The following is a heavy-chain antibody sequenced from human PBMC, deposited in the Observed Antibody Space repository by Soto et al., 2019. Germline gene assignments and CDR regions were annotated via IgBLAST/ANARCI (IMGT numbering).Heavy chain of an antibody. CDR2: INSDGSST. J-gene: IGHJ6*02. CDR3: ARASITMVRGVRGHNYYYGMDV. V-gene: IGHV3-74*01. CDR1: GFTFSSYW. D-gene: IGHD3-10*01. Sequence: GGSLRLSCAASGFTFSSYWMHWVRQAPGKGLVWVSRINSDGSSTSYADSVKGRFTISRDNAKNTLYLQMNSLRAEDTAVYYCARASITMVRGVRGHNYYYGMDVWGQGTTVTVSS.